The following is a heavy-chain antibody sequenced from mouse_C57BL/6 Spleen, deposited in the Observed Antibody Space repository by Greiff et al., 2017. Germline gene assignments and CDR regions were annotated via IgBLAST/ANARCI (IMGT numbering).Heavy chain of an antibody. CDR1: GFTFSNYW. CDR3: TAGTLYYYAMDY. V-gene: IGHV6-3*01. CDR2: IRLKSDNYAT. Sequence: DVMLVESGGGLVQPGGSMKLSCVASGFTFSNYWMNWVRQSPEKGLEWVAQIRLKSDNYATHYAESVKGRFTISRDDSKSSVYLQMNNLRAEDTGIYYCTAGTLYYYAMDYWGQRTSVTVSS. J-gene: IGHJ4*01. D-gene: IGHD4-1*01.